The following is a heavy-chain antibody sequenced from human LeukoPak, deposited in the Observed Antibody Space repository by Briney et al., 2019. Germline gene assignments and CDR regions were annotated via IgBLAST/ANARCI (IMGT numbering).Heavy chain of an antibody. D-gene: IGHD6-19*01. V-gene: IGHV3-30*02. CDR3: AKGGEQWLVPLVDYMDV. CDR1: GFTFSSYA. CDR2: IDYAGNYK. Sequence: GGCLRLSCAASGFTFSSYAMHWVRQAPGKGLEWVAFIDYAGNYKYYADSVKGRFTISRDNSKNTLYLQMNSLRAEDTAVYYCAKGGEQWLVPLVDYMDVWGKGTTVTVSS. J-gene: IGHJ6*03.